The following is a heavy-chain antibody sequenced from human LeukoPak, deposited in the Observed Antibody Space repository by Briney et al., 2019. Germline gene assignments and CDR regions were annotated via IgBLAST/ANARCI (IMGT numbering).Heavy chain of an antibody. CDR3: ATYRGIYSRWFDP. V-gene: IGHV4-34*01. CDR1: GGSFSGYY. Sequence: SETLSLTCAVYGGSFSGYYWSWIRQPPGKGLEWIGEINHSGSTNYNPSLKSRVTISVDTSKNQFSLKLSSVTAADTAVYYCATYRGIYSRWFDPWGQGTLVTVSS. D-gene: IGHD1-26*01. J-gene: IGHJ5*02. CDR2: INHSGST.